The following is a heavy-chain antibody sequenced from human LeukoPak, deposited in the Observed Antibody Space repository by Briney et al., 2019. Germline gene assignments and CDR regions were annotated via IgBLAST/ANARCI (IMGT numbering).Heavy chain of an antibody. V-gene: IGHV3-20*04. D-gene: IGHD3-10*01. J-gene: IGHJ4*02. CDR3: ARTPNYGSGSYDY. Sequence: PGGSXRLSCAASGFNFDDYGMIWVRQAPGKGLEWVSGINWNGDSTVYADSVKGRFTISRDNAKNSLYLQMNSLRAEDTALYYCARTPNYGSGSYDYWGQGTLVTVSS. CDR2: INWNGDST. CDR1: GFNFDDYG.